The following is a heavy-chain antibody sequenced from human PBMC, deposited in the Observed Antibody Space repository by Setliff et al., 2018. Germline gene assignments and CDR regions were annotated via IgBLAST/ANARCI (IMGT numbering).Heavy chain of an antibody. Sequence: PSETLSLTCTVSGGSIINSYYWSWIRQPAGKGLEWIGRISTSGSTNYNPSLTSRVTVSLDTSKNQFSLKLTSVTAADTAVYYCARDQWVRSPPLYFSYSMDVWGQGTMVTVSS. CDR2: ISTSGST. V-gene: IGHV4-4*07. CDR1: GGSIINSYY. CDR3: ARDQWVRSPPLYFSYSMDV. D-gene: IGHD5-12*01. J-gene: IGHJ6*02.